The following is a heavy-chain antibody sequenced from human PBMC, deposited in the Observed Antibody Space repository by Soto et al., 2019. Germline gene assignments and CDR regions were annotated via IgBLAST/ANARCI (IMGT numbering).Heavy chain of an antibody. CDR2: IYYGGST. CDR1: GGSISSGSYS. J-gene: IGHJ4*02. Sequence: QLQLQESGSGLVKPSQTLSLTCAVSGGSISSGSYSWSWIRQPPGKGLEWIGYIYYGGSTYYNPSLESRLIISVDRSKNQFFLKLSSVSASDTAVYYCARVTFYDFWSGYIDHLGQGTLVTVSS. V-gene: IGHV4-30-2*01. CDR3: ARVTFYDFWSGYIDH. D-gene: IGHD3-3*01.